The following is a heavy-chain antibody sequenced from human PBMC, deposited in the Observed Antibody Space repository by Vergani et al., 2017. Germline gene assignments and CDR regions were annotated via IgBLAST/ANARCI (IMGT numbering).Heavy chain of an antibody. V-gene: IGHV4-34*01. CDR1: GGSPSGYY. J-gene: IGHJ3*01. Sequence: QVQLQQWGPGLLKPSETLSLTCAVYGGSPSGYYWSWIRLAPGKGLEWIGEINHSGTINSNPTLKSPFNVSIDTSRAHFSLKLRSVSAAHTAVYFCARRAERWETLLRDDFDVWGQGTFVTVSP. CDR2: INHSGTI. D-gene: IGHD1-26*01. CDR3: ARRAERWETLLRDDFDV.